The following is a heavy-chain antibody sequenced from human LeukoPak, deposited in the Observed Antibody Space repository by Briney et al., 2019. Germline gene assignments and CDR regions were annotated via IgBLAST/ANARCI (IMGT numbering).Heavy chain of an antibody. CDR1: GYTFTDYY. J-gene: IGHJ4*02. V-gene: IGHV1-18*04. Sequence: GASVKVSCKASGYTFTDYYMHWVRQAPGQGLEWMGWIGAYSGNTNYAQNVQGRVTMTTDTSTSTAYMELRSLRSDDTAVYYCARDGNAVVDHWGQGTPVTVSS. CDR3: ARDGNAVVDH. CDR2: IGAYSGNT. D-gene: IGHD4-23*01.